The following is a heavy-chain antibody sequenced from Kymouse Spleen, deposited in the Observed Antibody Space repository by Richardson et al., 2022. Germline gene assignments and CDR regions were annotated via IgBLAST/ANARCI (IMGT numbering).Heavy chain of an antibody. CDR3: AKVGIFGVVKDYYYYGMDV. V-gene: IGHV3-30*18. D-gene: IGHD3-3*01. CDR2: ISYDGSNK. CDR1: GFTFSSYG. J-gene: IGHJ6*02. Sequence: QVQLVESGGGVVQPGRSLRLSCAASGFTFSSYGMHWVRQAPGKGLEWVAVISYDGSNKYYADSVKGRFTISRDNSKNTLYLQMNSLRAEDTAVYYCAKVGIFGVVKDYYYYGMDVWGQGTTVTVSS.